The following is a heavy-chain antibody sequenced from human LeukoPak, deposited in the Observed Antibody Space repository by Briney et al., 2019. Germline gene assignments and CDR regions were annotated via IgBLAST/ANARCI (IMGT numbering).Heavy chain of an antibody. CDR1: GFTFSSYA. J-gene: IGHJ4*02. D-gene: IGHD3-10*01. Sequence: GGSLRLSCASSGFTFSSYAMHWVRQAPGKGLEWIAVISYDGTNKYYADSVKGRFTISRDNSKNTLYLQMNSLRAEDTAVYFCARSPIWFRESNLDYWGQGTLVTVSS. CDR3: ARSPIWFRESNLDY. V-gene: IGHV3-30*04. CDR2: ISYDGTNK.